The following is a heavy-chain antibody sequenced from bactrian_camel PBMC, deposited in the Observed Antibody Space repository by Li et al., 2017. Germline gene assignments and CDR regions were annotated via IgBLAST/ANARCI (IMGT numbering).Heavy chain of an antibody. V-gene: IGHV3S40*01. D-gene: IGHD1*01. CDR1: GLDESRWSFSAYD. Sequence: VQLVESGGKLVQPGGSLTLSCAASGLDESRWSFSAYDMGWARQAPGKGLEWVSAIAPDHDTAYYTDPVKGRFTISRDRAKTTVYPQMSNLKPEDSGMYYCSMAGAAYWGQGTQVTVS. J-gene: IGHJ4*01. CDR2: IAPDHDTA. CDR3: SMAGAAY.